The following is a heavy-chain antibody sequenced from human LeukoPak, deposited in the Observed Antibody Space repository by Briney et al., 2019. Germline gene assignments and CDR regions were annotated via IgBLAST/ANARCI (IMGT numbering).Heavy chain of an antibody. CDR1: GFTLSSHS. J-gene: IGHJ4*02. Sequence: GGSLRLSCVVSGFTLSSHSMNWVRQAPGKGLKWVSGISESGAITHYADSVKGRFTISRDNSMTTVFLQMNSLRAEDTAVYYCAKLTVQNTAMVNSHSDYWGQGTLVTVSS. CDR2: ISESGAIT. CDR3: AKLTVQNTAMVNSHSDY. V-gene: IGHV3-23*01. D-gene: IGHD5-18*01.